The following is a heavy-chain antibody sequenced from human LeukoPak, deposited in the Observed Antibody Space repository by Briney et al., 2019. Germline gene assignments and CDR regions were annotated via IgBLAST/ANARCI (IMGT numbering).Heavy chain of an antibody. J-gene: IGHJ4*02. CDR1: GLPFSSHW. V-gene: IGHV3-74*01. Sequence: GGSLRLSCAASGLPFSSHWMHWVGQAPGKGLVWVSRITNDGSSTTYADSVKGRFTISRDNAKNMLYLQVNSLRAEDTAVYCATQQGGNPAYWGQGTLVTVSS. CDR3: TQQGGNPAY. CDR2: ITNDGSST. D-gene: IGHD1-14*01.